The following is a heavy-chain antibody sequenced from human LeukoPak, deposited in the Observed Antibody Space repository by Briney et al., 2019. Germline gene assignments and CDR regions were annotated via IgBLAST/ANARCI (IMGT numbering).Heavy chain of an antibody. CDR1: GFSVGYNY. Sequence: GSLRLSCAASGFSVGYNYVSWVRQAPGKGLEWVSVIYSGGSGGRIYYADSVKGRFTTSRDNSTNTLYLQVNSLKAEDTAVYYCTRGNGQMGYYFDYWGQGTLVTVSS. J-gene: IGHJ4*02. CDR3: TRGNGQMGYYFDY. V-gene: IGHV3-53*01. D-gene: IGHD1-1*01. CDR2: IYSGGSGGRI.